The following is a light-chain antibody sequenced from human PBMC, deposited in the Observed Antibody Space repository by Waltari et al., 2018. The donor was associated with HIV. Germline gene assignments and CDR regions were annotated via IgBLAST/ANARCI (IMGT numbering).Light chain of an antibody. CDR3: AAWDDSLNGVV. V-gene: IGLV1-44*01. CDR2: NNN. CDR1: SSNIGSNT. J-gene: IGLJ2*01. Sequence: QSVLTQPPSASGTHGQRVTISCSGSSSNIGSNTVSWYQPLPGTAPKLLIYNNNDRPSGVPDRFSGSTSGTSASLAISGLQSESEADYYCAAWDDSLNGVVFGGGTKLTVL.